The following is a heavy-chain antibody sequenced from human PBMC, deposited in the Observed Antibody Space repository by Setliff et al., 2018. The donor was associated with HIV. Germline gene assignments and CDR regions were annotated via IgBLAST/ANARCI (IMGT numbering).Heavy chain of an antibody. CDR3: ARNYGADSNYFDY. Sequence: ASVKVSCKASGYSFTNYGISWVRQAPGQGLEWMGWISSYNDNTNYALNLQGRVTMTTDTSTSTAYMELRSLRSDDTAVYYCARNYGADSNYFDYWGQGALVTVSS. CDR2: ISSYNDNT. D-gene: IGHD4-17*01. J-gene: IGHJ4*02. CDR1: GYSFTNYG. V-gene: IGHV1-18*01.